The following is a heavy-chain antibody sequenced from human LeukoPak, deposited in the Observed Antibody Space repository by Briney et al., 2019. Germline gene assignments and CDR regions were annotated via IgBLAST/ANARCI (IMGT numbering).Heavy chain of an antibody. D-gene: IGHD1-26*01. CDR3: ARGKWELPYDY. V-gene: IGHV1-8*03. J-gene: IGHJ4*02. CDR1: GYTFTSYD. CDR2: MNPNSGNT. Sequence: GASVKVSCKASGYTFTSYDINWARQATGQGLEWMGWMNPNSGNTGYAQKFQGRVTITRNTSISTAYMELSSLRSEDTAVYYCARGKWELPYDYWGQGTLVTVSS.